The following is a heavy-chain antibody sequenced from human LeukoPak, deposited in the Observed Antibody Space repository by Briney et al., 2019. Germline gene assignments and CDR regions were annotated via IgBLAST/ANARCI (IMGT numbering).Heavy chain of an antibody. V-gene: IGHV4-59*01. CDR1: GGSIISYC. CDR2: ICSGAST. CDR3: ARESWGSLTY. J-gene: IGHJ4*02. Sequence: SETLSLTCIVSGGSIISYCLSWIRQPPGHGLDWIGYICSGASTIYSPSFKSRVTISADTSKNQFSLELRSVTPADTAVYYCARESWGSLTYWSQGTMVTVSS. D-gene: IGHD3-16*01.